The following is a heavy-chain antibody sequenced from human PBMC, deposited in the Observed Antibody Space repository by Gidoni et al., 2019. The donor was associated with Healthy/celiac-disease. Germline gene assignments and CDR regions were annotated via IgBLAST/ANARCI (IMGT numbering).Heavy chain of an antibody. D-gene: IGHD6-19*01. J-gene: IGHJ3*02. V-gene: IGHV3-48*03. CDR3: ARLGIAVAGSYDAFDI. Sequence: EVQLVESGGGLVQPGGSLRLSCAASGFTLSSYEMNWVRQAPGKGLEWVSYISSSGSTIYYADSVKGRFTISRDNAKNSLYLQMNSLRAEDTAVYYCARLGIAVAGSYDAFDIWGQGTMVTVSS. CDR1: GFTLSSYE. CDR2: ISSSGSTI.